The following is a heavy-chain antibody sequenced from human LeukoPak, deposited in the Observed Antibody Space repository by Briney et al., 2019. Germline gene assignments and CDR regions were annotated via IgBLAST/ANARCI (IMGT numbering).Heavy chain of an antibody. CDR3: WRDGLLNSYSSSWYANKWSDR. D-gene: IGHD6-13*01. Sequence: PGGSLRLSCAASGFTFSSYWMSWVRQAPGQGLEWVANIKPDRSEKYYVDSVQGRFTISRDNSKNSVYLQMISLRAEDTAVYYCWRDGLLNSYSSSWYANKWSDRWGQGTLVTVSS. V-gene: IGHV3-7*03. J-gene: IGHJ5*02. CDR2: IKPDRSEK. CDR1: GFTFSSYW.